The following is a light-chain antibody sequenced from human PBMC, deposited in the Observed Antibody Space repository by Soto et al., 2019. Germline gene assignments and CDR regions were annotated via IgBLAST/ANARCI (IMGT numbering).Light chain of an antibody. CDR3: QQYNNWPLT. J-gene: IGKJ4*01. CDR2: GAY. V-gene: IGKV3-15*01. Sequence: EIVMTQSPATLSVSPGERATLSCRASQSVSSNVAWYQQKPGQAPRLLIYGAYTRATGIPARFSGSGSGTEFTLTISSLQSEDFAVYYCQQYNNWPLTVGGGTKVEIK. CDR1: QSVSSN.